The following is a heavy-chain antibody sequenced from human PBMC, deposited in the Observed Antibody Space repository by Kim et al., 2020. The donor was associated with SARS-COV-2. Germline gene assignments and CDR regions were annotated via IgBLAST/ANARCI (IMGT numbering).Heavy chain of an antibody. Sequence: PALQSRVTISVDTSKNQFSLKLSSVTAADTAVYYCASTTIVVDHSYYFDYWGQGTLVTVSS. J-gene: IGHJ4*02. V-gene: IGHV4-39*01. CDR3: ASTTIVVDHSYYFDY. D-gene: IGHD3-22*01.